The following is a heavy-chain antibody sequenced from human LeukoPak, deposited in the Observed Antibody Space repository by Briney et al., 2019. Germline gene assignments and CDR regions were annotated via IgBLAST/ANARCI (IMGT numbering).Heavy chain of an antibody. V-gene: IGHV4-34*01. CDR2: INHSGST. Sequence: SETLSLTCAVYGGSFSGYYWSWIRQPPGKGLEWIGEINHSGSTNYNPSLKSRVTISVDTSKNQFSLKLSSVTAADTAVYYCAKDRRYSSGWYDYWGQGTLVTVSS. CDR3: AKDRRYSSGWYDY. CDR1: GGSFSGYY. J-gene: IGHJ4*02. D-gene: IGHD6-19*01.